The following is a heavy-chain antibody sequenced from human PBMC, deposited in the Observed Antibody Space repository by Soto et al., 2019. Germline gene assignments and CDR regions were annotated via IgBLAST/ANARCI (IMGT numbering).Heavy chain of an antibody. V-gene: IGHV3-23*01. J-gene: IGHJ4*02. Sequence: RLSCAASGFTFSSYAMSWFRQAPGRGLEWVSAISGSGGSTYYADSVKGRFTISRDDSKNTLYLQMNSLRAEDTAVYYCAKDPRDYDFWSGYYRASYFDYWGQGTLVTVSS. CDR1: GFTFSSYA. CDR3: AKDPRDYDFWSGYYRASYFDY. D-gene: IGHD3-3*01. CDR2: ISGSGGST.